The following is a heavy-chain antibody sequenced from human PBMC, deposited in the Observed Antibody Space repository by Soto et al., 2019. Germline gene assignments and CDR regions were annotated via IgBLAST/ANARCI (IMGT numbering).Heavy chain of an antibody. CDR2: IYHSGST. Sequence: SETLSLTCAVSGGSISSGGYSWSWIRQPPGKGLEWIGYIYHSGSTYYNPSLKSRVTISVDRSKSQFSLKLSSVTAADTAVYYCARGYSNYEVGLFDYWGQGTLVTVSS. CDR3: ARGYSNYEVGLFDY. CDR1: GGSISSGGYS. V-gene: IGHV4-30-2*01. D-gene: IGHD4-4*01. J-gene: IGHJ4*02.